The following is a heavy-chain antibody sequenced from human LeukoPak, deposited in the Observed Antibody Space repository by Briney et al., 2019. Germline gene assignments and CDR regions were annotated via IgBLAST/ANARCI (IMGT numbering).Heavy chain of an antibody. CDR2: IYYSGST. Sequence: PSETLSLTCTFSGGSISSYYWSWIRQPPGKGLEWIGYIYYSGSTYYNPSLRSRVTISVDTSKNQFSLKLSSVTAADTAVYYCARSSKGRYYYDSSGFSYYYYYMDVWGKGTTVTISS. D-gene: IGHD3-22*01. CDR3: ARSSKGRYYYDSSGFSYYYYYMDV. CDR1: GGSISSYY. J-gene: IGHJ6*03. V-gene: IGHV4-59*01.